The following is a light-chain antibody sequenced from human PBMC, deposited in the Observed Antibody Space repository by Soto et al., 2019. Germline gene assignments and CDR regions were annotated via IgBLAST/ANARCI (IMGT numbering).Light chain of an antibody. Sequence: AIRMTQSPSSLSASTGDRVAITCRASQGISSYLAWYQQKPGKAPKLLIYAASTLQSGGPSRFSGSGSGTDFPLTISGLQAEDVATYYCQQYYSYPRTFGQGTKVEIK. CDR1: QGISSY. CDR3: QQYYSYPRT. CDR2: AAS. J-gene: IGKJ1*01. V-gene: IGKV1-8*01.